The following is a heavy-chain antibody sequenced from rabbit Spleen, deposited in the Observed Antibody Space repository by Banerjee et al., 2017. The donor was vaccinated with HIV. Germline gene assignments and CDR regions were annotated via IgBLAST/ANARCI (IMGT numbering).Heavy chain of an antibody. D-gene: IGHD8-1*01. CDR2: TYTTSGRT. Sequence: QEQLVESGGGLVQPEGSLTLTCTSSGFSFSSSYYMCWVRQAPGKGLEWIACTYTTSGRTYYANWAKGRFTISKTSSTTVTLQMTSLTAADTATYFCARDTASSFSSYGMDLWGPGTLVTVS. CDR1: GFSFSSSYY. J-gene: IGHJ6*01. V-gene: IGHV1S45*01. CDR3: ARDTASSFSSYGMDL.